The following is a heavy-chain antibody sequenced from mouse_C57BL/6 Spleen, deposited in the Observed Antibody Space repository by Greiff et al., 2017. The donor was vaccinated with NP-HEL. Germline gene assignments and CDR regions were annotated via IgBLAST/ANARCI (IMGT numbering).Heavy chain of an antibody. D-gene: IGHD1-1*01. CDR3: ARDRDYYGTSYFDY. V-gene: IGHV5-4*01. CDR2: ISDGGSYT. J-gene: IGHJ2*01. Sequence: EVKLMESGGGLVKPGGSLKLSCAASGFTFSSYAMSWVRQTPEKRLEWVATISDGGSYTYYPANVKGRFTISRDNAKNNLYLQMSHLKSEDTAMYYCARDRDYYGTSYFDYWGQGTTLTVSS. CDR1: GFTFSSYA.